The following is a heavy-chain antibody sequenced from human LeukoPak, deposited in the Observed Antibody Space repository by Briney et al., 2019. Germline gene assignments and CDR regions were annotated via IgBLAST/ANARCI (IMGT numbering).Heavy chain of an antibody. J-gene: IGHJ4*02. D-gene: IGHD2-21*02. CDR2: INPNSGGT. Sequence: ASVKVSCKASGYTFTCYYMHWVRQAPGQGLEWMGWINPNSGGTNYAQKFQGRVTMTRDTSISTVYMELSRLRSDDTAVYYCARLLAYCGGDCYPNNDYWGQGTLVTVSS. V-gene: IGHV1-2*02. CDR1: GYTFTCYY. CDR3: ARLLAYCGGDCYPNNDY.